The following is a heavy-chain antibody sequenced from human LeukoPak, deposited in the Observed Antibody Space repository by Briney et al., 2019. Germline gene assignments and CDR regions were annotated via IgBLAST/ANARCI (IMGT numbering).Heavy chain of an antibody. J-gene: IGHJ4*02. CDR1: GGSISSGSYY. CDR2: IYTSGKT. CDR3: ARDVGDSGYNYMFDY. Sequence: SQTLSLTCTVSGGSISSGSYYWSWIRQPAGKGLEWIGRIYTSGKTNYNPSLKSRVTMSVDTSKNQSSLKLSSVTAADTAVYYCARDVGDSGYNYMFDYWGQGTLVTVSS. D-gene: IGHD5-12*01. V-gene: IGHV4-61*02.